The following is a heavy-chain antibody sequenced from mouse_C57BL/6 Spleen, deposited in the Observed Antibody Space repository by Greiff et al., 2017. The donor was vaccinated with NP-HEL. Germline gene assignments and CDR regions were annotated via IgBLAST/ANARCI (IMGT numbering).Heavy chain of an antibody. CDR3: ARERYYGSSPDYFDY. D-gene: IGHD1-1*01. Sequence: QVQLQQPGAELVKPGASVKLSCKASGYTFTSYWMQWVKQRPGQGLEWIGEIDPSDSYTNYTTKFKGKATLTVDTSSSTAYMQLSSLTSEDSAVYYCARERYYGSSPDYFDYWGQGTTLTVSS. J-gene: IGHJ2*01. CDR2: IDPSDSYT. V-gene: IGHV1-50*01. CDR1: GYTFTSYW.